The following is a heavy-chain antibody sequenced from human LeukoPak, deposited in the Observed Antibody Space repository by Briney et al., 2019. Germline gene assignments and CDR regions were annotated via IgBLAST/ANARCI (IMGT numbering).Heavy chain of an antibody. CDR2: MNPNSGNT. J-gene: IGHJ6*02. D-gene: IGHD1-1*01. Sequence: GASVKVSCKASGYTFTSYDINWVRQATGQGLECMGWMNPNSGNTGYAHKFQGRVTMTRNTSISTAYMELSSLRSEDTAVYYCARGNWNDIGYYYYGMDVWGQGTTVTVSS. CDR1: GYTFTSYD. CDR3: ARGNWNDIGYYYYGMDV. V-gene: IGHV1-8*01.